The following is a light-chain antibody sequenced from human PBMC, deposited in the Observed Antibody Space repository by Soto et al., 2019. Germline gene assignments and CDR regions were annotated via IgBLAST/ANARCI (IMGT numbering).Light chain of an antibody. V-gene: IGLV2-8*01. J-gene: IGLJ2*01. CDR3: SSYAGSNIFVV. Sequence: QSVLTQPPSASGSPGQSVTISCTGTRSDVGGYDYVSWYQQHPGKAPKLMIYEVSKRPSGVPDRFSASKSGNTASLTVSGLQAEDEADYYCSSYAGSNIFVVFGGGTKLTV. CDR2: EVS. CDR1: RSDVGGYDY.